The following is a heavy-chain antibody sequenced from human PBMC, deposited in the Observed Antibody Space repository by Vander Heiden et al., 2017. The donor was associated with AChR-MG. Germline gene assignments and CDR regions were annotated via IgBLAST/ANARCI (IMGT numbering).Heavy chain of an antibody. CDR1: GGSISSGSYF. V-gene: IGHV4-61*02. J-gene: IGHJ3*02. CDR2: IYTSGST. CDR3: ARSSVFWSAFDI. Sequence: QVQLQESGPGLVKPSQTLSLTCTVSGGSISSGSYFWGWIRQPAGKGLECIGRIYTSGSTNYTPSLKSRVTISVDTSKNQFSLKLSSVTAADTAVYYFARSSVFWSAFDIWGQGTMVTVSS. D-gene: IGHD3-3*01.